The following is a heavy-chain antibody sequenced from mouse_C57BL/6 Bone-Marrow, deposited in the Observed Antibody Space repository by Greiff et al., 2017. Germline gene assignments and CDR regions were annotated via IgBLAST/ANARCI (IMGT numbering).Heavy chain of an antibody. V-gene: IGHV1-15*01. J-gene: IGHJ2*01. CDR3: TELIGY. CDR2: IDPETGGT. Sequence: QVTLKESGAELVRPGASVTLSCKASGYTFTDYEMHWVKQTPVHGLEWIGAIDPETGGTAYNQKFKGKAILTADKSSSTAYMELRSLTSEDSAVYYCTELIGYWGQGTTLTVSS. CDR1: GYTFTDYE. D-gene: IGHD2-14*01.